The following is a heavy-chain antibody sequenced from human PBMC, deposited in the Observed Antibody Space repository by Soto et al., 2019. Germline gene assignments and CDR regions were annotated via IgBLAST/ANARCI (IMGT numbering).Heavy chain of an antibody. Sequence: QVQLEQSGSEVKKSGSSVKVSCKAYGYSFSSHAITWVRQAPGQGLEWMGGIIPVFGTPSYAQKFQGRVTISADISTNTSYLALRSLRSDDSAVDYCARGGSLSTSWYWGDGLDSWGQGTQVTVSS. CDR1: GYSFSSHA. CDR3: ARGGSLSTSWYWGDGLDS. D-gene: IGHD6-13*01. V-gene: IGHV1-69*06. J-gene: IGHJ4*02. CDR2: IIPVFGTP.